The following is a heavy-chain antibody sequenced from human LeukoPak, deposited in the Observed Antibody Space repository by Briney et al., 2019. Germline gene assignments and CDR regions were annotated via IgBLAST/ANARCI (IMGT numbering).Heavy chain of an antibody. V-gene: IGHV1-8*01. Sequence: ASVKVSCKASGYTFTSYDINWVRQATGQGLEWMGWMNPNSGNTGYAQKFQGRVTMTRNTSISTAYMELSSLRSEDTAVYYCARVADPPHQYGMDVWGQGTLVTVSS. CDR1: GYTFTSYD. CDR2: MNPNSGNT. CDR3: ARVADPPHQYGMDV. D-gene: IGHD6-25*01. J-gene: IGHJ6*02.